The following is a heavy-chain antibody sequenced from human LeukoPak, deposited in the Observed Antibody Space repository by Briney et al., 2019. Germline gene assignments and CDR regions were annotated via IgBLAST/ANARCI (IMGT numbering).Heavy chain of an antibody. D-gene: IGHD2-2*01. CDR2: INHSGST. CDR3: ARGLRRQLLSPPMYNWFDP. Sequence: PSETLSLTCAVYGGPFSGYYWSWIRQPPGKGLEGIGEINHSGSTNYNPSLKSRDTISVETSQSQFSLKLRSVTPAGTAVYYCARGLRRQLLSPPMYNWFDPWGQGTLVTVSS. CDR1: GGPFSGYY. J-gene: IGHJ5*02. V-gene: IGHV4-34*01.